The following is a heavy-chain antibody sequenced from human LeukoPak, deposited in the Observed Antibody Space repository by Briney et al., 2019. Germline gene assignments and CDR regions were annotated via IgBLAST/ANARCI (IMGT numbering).Heavy chain of an antibody. J-gene: IGHJ4*02. D-gene: IGHD6-19*01. CDR1: GFTFSSYG. CDR2: ISYDGSNK. Sequence: GGSLRLSCAASGFTFSSYGMHWVRQAPGKGLEWVAVISYDGSNKYYADSVKGRFTISRDNPKNTLYLQMNSLRAEDTAVYYCAKGLAVAGTMVGDYWGQGTLVTVSS. CDR3: AKGLAVAGTMVGDY. V-gene: IGHV3-30*18.